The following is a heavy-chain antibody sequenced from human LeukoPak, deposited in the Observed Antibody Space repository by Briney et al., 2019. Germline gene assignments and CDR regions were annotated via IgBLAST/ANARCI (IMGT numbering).Heavy chain of an antibody. CDR1: GGSISSSSCY. V-gene: IGHV4-39*01. D-gene: IGHD4-17*01. CDR2: IYYSGST. Sequence: SETLSLTCTVSGGSISSSSCYWGWIRQPPGKGLEWIGSIYYSGSTYYNPSLKSRVTISVDTSKNQFSLKLSSVTAADTAVYYCARHGPDYGDFGYWYFDLWGRGTLVTVSS. CDR3: ARHGPDYGDFGYWYFDL. J-gene: IGHJ2*01.